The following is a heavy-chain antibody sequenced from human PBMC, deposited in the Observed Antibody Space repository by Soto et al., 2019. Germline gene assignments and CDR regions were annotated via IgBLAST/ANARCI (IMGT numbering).Heavy chain of an antibody. J-gene: IGHJ4*02. V-gene: IGHV4-38-2*01. CDR3: ARARIVVAGTIVDY. CDR2: IYHSGNT. CDR1: GYSIISGYY. Sequence: SETLSLTCAVSGYSIISGYYCGCIRHPPGKGLEWIGSIYHSGNTYYNPSLKSRVTISVDTSKNHFSLKLSSVTAADTAVYYCARARIVVAGTIVDYWGQGTLVTVSS. D-gene: IGHD6-19*01.